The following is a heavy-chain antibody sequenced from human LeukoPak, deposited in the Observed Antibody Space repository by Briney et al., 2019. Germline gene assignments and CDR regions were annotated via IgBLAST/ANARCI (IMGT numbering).Heavy chain of an antibody. CDR3: AKDHYDSPFDY. CDR1: GFTFSSYG. D-gene: IGHD3-22*01. V-gene: IGHV3-30*18. Sequence: PGRSLRLSCAASGFTFSSYGMHWVRQAPGKGLEWVAVISYDGSNKYYADSVKGRFTISRDNSKNTLYLQMNSLRAEDTAVYYCAKDHYDSPFDYWGQGTLVTVSS. CDR2: ISYDGSNK. J-gene: IGHJ4*02.